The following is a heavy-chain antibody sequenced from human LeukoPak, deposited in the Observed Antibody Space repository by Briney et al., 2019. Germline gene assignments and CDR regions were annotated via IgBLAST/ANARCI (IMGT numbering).Heavy chain of an antibody. CDR2: ISSSGSTI. Sequence: PGGSLRLSCAASGFTFSDYYMSWIRQAPGKGLEWVSYISSSGSTIYYADSVKGRFTISRDNAKNSLYLQMNSLRAEDTAVYYRARELRTQTNFDYWGQGTLVTVSS. CDR3: ARELRTQTNFDY. V-gene: IGHV3-11*01. J-gene: IGHJ4*02. CDR1: GFTFSDYY.